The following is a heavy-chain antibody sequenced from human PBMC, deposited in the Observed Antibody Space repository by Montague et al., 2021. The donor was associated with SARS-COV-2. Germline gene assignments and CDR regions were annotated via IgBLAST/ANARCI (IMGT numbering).Heavy chain of an antibody. D-gene: IGHD3-22*01. CDR3: ARGNTQPVTVIVVVNFFFYMDV. CDR1: GGSFSGYY. Sequence: SETLSLTCAVYGGSFSGYYWTWIRQSPGQGLEWIGEINDGGFINXNPSLKSRVAISVDTSKNQFSLKLRSVTAADSAVYYCARGNTQPVTVIVVVNFFFYMDVWGKGTTVTVSS. J-gene: IGHJ6*03. V-gene: IGHV4-34*01. CDR2: INDGGFI.